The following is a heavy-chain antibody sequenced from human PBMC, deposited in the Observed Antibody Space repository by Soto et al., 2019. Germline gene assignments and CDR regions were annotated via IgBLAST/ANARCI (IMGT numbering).Heavy chain of an antibody. D-gene: IGHD2-2*01. Sequence: QVQLVQSGAEVKKPGASVKVSCKASGYTFTSYGISWVRQAPGQGLEWMGWISAYNGNTNYAQKLQGRVTMTTDTSTSIAYMELRSLRSDDTAVYYCARDHVCSSTSCYQNYYYGMDVWGQGTTVTVSS. CDR2: ISAYNGNT. J-gene: IGHJ6*02. CDR3: ARDHVCSSTSCYQNYYYGMDV. CDR1: GYTFTSYG. V-gene: IGHV1-18*04.